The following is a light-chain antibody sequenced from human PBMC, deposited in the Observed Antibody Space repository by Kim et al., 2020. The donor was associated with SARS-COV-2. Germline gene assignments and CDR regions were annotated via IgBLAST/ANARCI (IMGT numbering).Light chain of an antibody. CDR2: DAS. CDR1: QDINNS. J-gene: IGKJ4*01. V-gene: IGKV1-33*01. Sequence: DIQMTQSPSSLSASVGDRVTITCQASQDINNSLHCYQQKPGKAPNLLLYDASNLETGVPSRFSGSGSGTDFTFTISSLHPEDNATYFCQQYENLPLTFGGGTKVDIK. CDR3: QQYENLPLT.